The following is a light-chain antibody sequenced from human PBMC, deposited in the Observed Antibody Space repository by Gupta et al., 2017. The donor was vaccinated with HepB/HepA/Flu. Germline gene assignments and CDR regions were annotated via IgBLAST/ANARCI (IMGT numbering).Light chain of an antibody. V-gene: IGKV4-1*01. J-gene: IGKJ2*01. CDR2: WAS. CDR3: QQDDSLPYT. CDR1: QSILYSSNNKNH. Sequence: DIVMTQSLDSLAVSLGDRATINCKSSQSILYSSNNKNHLAWYQQKAGQPPKLLIYWASTRESGVPDRFSGGGSGTDFTLTISSLQAEDVAVYYCQQDDSLPYTFGQGTKVEIK.